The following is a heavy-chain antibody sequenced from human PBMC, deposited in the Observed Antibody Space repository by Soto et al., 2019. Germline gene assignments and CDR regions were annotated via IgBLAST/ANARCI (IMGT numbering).Heavy chain of an antibody. CDR2: ISAYNGNT. CDR3: ARDRGVVVVAANFDY. D-gene: IGHD2-15*01. Sequence: ASVKVSCKASGYTFTSYGISWVRQAPGQGLERMGWISAYNGNTNYAQKLQGRVTMTTDTSTSTAYMELRSLRSDDTAVYYCARDRGVVVVAANFDYWGQGTLVTV. V-gene: IGHV1-18*01. CDR1: GYTFTSYG. J-gene: IGHJ4*02.